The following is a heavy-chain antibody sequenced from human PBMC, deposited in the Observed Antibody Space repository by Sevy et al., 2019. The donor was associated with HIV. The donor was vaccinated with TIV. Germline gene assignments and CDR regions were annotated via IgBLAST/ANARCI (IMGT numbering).Heavy chain of an antibody. Sequence: GGSLRLSCAASGFTFTNYAMNWVRQAPGKGLEWVAVIWYDGSNKYYADSVKGRFTISRDNSKNTLYLQMNSLRAEDTAVYYCARAKYCSSTSCYLGYYYYYGMDVWGQGTTVTVSS. CDR1: GFTFTNYA. D-gene: IGHD2-2*01. J-gene: IGHJ6*02. CDR2: IWYDGSNK. CDR3: ARAKYCSSTSCYLGYYYYYGMDV. V-gene: IGHV3-33*08.